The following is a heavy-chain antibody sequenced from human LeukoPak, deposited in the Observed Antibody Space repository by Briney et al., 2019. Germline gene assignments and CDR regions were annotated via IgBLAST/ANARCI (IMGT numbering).Heavy chain of an antibody. CDR3: ARAGPGYCSSTSCLFDP. CDR2: IIPIFGTA. CDR1: GYTFTSYG. Sequence: SVKVPCKASGYTFTSYGISWVRQAPGQGLEWMGGIIPIFGTANYAQKFQGRVTITADESTSTAYMELSSLRSEDTAVYYCARAGPGYCSSTSCLFDPWGQGTLVTVSS. J-gene: IGHJ5*02. D-gene: IGHD2-2*01. V-gene: IGHV1-69*13.